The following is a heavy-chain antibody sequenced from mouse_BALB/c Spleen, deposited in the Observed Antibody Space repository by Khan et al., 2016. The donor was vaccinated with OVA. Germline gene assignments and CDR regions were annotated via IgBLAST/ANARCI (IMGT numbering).Heavy chain of an antibody. V-gene: IGHV14-1*02. CDR2: IDPENGET. CDR3: ARSGYFAWFAY. CDR1: GFNIKDYY. J-gene: IGHJ3*01. Sequence: VQLQHPGAELVRPGALVKLSCKASGFNIKDYYLHWVKQRPEQGLEWIGWIDPENGETVYDPKFQDKASITADTSSNTAYLQFSSLTSEDTAVYYRARSGYFAWFAYWGQGTLVTVSA.